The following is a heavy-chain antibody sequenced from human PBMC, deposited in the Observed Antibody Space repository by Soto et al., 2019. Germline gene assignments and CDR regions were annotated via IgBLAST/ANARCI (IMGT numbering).Heavy chain of an antibody. CDR3: AKDRRAGGNSAFYFDF. J-gene: IGHJ4*02. CDR2: ISATGGGT. V-gene: IGHV3-23*01. CDR1: GFKFSNYA. D-gene: IGHD3-16*01. Sequence: GGSLRLSCAASGFKFSNYAMSWVRQAPGKGLEWVSLISATGGGTYYADSVKGRFTISRDNSHNTLYPQVHSLTAEDTAVYYCAKDRRAGGNSAFYFDFWGQGAQVTVSS.